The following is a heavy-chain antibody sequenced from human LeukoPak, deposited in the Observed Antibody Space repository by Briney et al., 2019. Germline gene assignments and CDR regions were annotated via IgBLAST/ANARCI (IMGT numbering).Heavy chain of an antibody. CDR1: GYTFTGYY. CDR2: INPNSGGT. CDR3: ARAFIWGSYYYYMDV. D-gene: IGHD4/OR15-4a*01. J-gene: IGHJ6*03. Sequence: ASVTVSCKASGYTFTGYYIHWVRQAPGQGLEWMGWINPNSGGTNYAQKFQGRVTMTRDTSISTAYMELSRLRSDDTAVYYCARAFIWGSYYYYMDVWGKGTTVTISS. V-gene: IGHV1-2*02.